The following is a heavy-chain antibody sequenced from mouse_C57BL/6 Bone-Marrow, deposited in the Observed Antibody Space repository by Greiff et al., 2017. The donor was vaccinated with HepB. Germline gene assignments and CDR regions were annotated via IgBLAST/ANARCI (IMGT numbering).Heavy chain of an antibody. J-gene: IGHJ4*01. V-gene: IGHV6-3*01. Sequence: EVKVEESGGGLVQPGGSMKLSCVASGFTFSNYWMNWVRQSPEKGLEWVAQIRLKSDNYATHYAESVKGRFTISRDDSKSSVYLQMNNLRAEDTGIYYCTEGGPLAYYAMDYWGQGTSVTVSS. CDR3: TEGGPLAYYAMDY. CDR2: IRLKSDNYAT. CDR1: GFTFSNYW.